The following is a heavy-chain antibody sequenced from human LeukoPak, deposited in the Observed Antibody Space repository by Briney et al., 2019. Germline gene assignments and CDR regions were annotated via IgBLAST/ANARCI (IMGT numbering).Heavy chain of an antibody. D-gene: IGHD3-10*01. CDR1: GVTFSSYA. J-gene: IGHJ6*02. V-gene: IGHV1-69*04. CDR2: IIPILGIA. CDR3: ASSGRAASHRVPYYLDV. Sequence: SVKVSCKASGVTFSSYAISWVRQAPGQGLEWMGRIIPILGIANYAQKFQGRVTITADKSTSTAYMELSSLRSEDTAVYYCASSGRAASHRVPYYLDVWGQGTTVTVSS.